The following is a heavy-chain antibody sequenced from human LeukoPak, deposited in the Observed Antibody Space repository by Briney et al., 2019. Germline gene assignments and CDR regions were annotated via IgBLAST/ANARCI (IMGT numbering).Heavy chain of an antibody. Sequence: GGSLRLSCTASGFTFGDYAMSWVRQAPGKGLERVGFIRSKAYGGTTEYAASVKGRFTISRDDSKSIAYLQMNSLKTEDTAVYYCTREMGICSSTSCYGGLDYWGQGTLVTVSS. CDR1: GFTFGDYA. CDR3: TREMGICSSTSCYGGLDY. J-gene: IGHJ4*02. V-gene: IGHV3-49*04. CDR2: IRSKAYGGTT. D-gene: IGHD2-2*01.